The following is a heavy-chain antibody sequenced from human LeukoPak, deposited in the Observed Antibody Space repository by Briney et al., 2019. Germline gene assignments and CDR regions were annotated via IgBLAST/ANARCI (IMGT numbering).Heavy chain of an antibody. Sequence: GGSLRLSCAASGFTFSSYGMHWVRQAPGKGLEWVAFIRYDGSNKYYADSVKGRFTISRDNSKNTLYLQMNGLRAEDTAVYYCANVAYCGGDCYSTLDYWGQGTLVTVS. J-gene: IGHJ4*02. D-gene: IGHD2-21*01. V-gene: IGHV3-30*02. CDR2: IRYDGSNK. CDR1: GFTFSSYG. CDR3: ANVAYCGGDCYSTLDY.